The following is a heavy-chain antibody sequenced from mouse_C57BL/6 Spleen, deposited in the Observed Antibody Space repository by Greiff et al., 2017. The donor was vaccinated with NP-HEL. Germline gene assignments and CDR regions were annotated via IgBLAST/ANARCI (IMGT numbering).Heavy chain of an antibody. D-gene: IGHD6-1*01. CDR2: IDPSDSYT. V-gene: IGHV1-69*01. CDR1: GYTFTSYW. CDR3: ARGSSYYFDY. J-gene: IGHJ2*01. Sequence: VQLKHPGAELVMPGASVKLSCKASGYTFTSYWMHWVKQRPGQGLEWIGEIDPSDSYTNYNQKFKGKSTLTVDKSSSTAYMQLSSLTSEDSAIYYCARGSSYYFDYWGQGTTLTVSS.